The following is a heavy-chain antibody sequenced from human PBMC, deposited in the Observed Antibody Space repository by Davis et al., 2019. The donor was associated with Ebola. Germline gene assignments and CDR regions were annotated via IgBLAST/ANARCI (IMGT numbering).Heavy chain of an antibody. CDR3: ARGDFYYGVDV. CDR2: FGGSGGRT. J-gene: IGHJ6*02. V-gene: IGHV3-23*01. Sequence: GESLKISCAASGFTFSSYAMIWVRQAPGKGLEWISGFGGSGGRTYYADSVKGRFTISRDSSKNTVYLQMNNLRAEDTAVYYCARGDFYYGVDVWGQGTTVTVSS. CDR1: GFTFSSYA.